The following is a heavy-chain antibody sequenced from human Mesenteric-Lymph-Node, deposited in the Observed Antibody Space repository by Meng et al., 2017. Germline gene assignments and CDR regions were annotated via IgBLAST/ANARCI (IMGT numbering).Heavy chain of an antibody. Sequence: GESLKISCAASGFTFSSYAMSWVRQAPGKGLEWVSAISGSGGSTYYADSVKGRFTISRDSSKNTLFLQMNSRRAEDTAVYYCARVGGFDIWGQGTMVTVSS. CDR3: ARVGGFDI. J-gene: IGHJ3*02. CDR2: ISGSGGST. D-gene: IGHD1-26*01. V-gene: IGHV3-23*01. CDR1: GFTFSSYA.